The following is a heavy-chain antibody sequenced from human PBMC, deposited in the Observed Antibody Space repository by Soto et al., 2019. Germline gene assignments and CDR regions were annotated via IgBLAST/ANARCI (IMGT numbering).Heavy chain of an antibody. D-gene: IGHD3-22*01. Sequence: GGSLRLSCAASGFTFSSYAMSWVRQAPGKGLEWVSAISGSGGSTYYADSVKGRFTISRDNSKNTLYLQMNSLRAEDTAVYYCAKDSSDYYYDSSGYPVLFDYWGQGTLVTISS. CDR3: AKDSSDYYYDSSGYPVLFDY. CDR2: ISGSGGST. V-gene: IGHV3-23*01. CDR1: GFTFSSYA. J-gene: IGHJ4*02.